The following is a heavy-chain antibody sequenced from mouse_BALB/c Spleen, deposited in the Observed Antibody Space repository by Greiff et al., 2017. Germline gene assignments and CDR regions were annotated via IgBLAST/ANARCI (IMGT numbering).Heavy chain of an antibody. D-gene: IGHD2-3*01. Sequence: DVKLVESGGGLVKPGGSLKLSCAASGFTFSSYAMSWVRQTPEKRLEWVASISSGGSTYYPDSVKGRFTISRDNARNILYLQMSSLRSEDTAMYYCARGDDGYYIYWYFDVWGAGTTVTVSS. V-gene: IGHV5-6-5*01. CDR2: ISSGGST. CDR3: ARGDDGYYIYWYFDV. CDR1: GFTFSSYA. J-gene: IGHJ1*01.